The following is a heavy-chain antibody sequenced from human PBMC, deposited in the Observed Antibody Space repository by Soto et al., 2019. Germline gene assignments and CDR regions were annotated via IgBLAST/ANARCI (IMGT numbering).Heavy chain of an antibody. D-gene: IGHD6-6*01. CDR3: AGVYGSSSFLPGDSVGAFDI. J-gene: IGHJ3*02. Sequence: ASVKVSCKASGYTFTSYGISWVRQAPGQGLEWMGWISAYNGNTNYAQKLQGRVTMTTDTSTSKAYMERRSLRSDDTAVYYCAGVYGSSSFLPGDSVGAFDIWGQGTMVTVSS. V-gene: IGHV1-18*01. CDR1: GYTFTSYG. CDR2: ISAYNGNT.